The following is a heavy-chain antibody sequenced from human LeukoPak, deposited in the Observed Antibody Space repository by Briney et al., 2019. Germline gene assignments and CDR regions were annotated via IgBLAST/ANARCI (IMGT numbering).Heavy chain of an antibody. CDR3: ARESRGYSSSWYNWFDP. Sequence: SETLSLTCTVSGGSISSYYWSWIRQHPGKGLEWIGYIYYSGSTYYNPSLKSRVTISVDTSKNQFSLKLSSVTAADTAVYYCARESRGYSSSWYNWFDPWGQGTLVTVSS. CDR2: IYYSGST. V-gene: IGHV4-59*06. CDR1: GGSISSYY. J-gene: IGHJ5*02. D-gene: IGHD6-13*01.